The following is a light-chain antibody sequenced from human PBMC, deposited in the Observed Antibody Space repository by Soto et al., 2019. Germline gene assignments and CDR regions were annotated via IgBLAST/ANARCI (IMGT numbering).Light chain of an antibody. V-gene: IGLV1-44*01. J-gene: IGLJ1*01. CDR2: TDH. CDR3: STWDDSLNGYV. CDR1: SSNIGSNT. Sequence: QSVLTQPPSASGPPGQRVTISCSGGSSNIGSNTVHWYQQLPGTAPKLLIFTDHERPSGVPDRFSGSRSGNSASLAIRGLRSEDEADYYCSTWDDSLNGYVFGTGTKLTVL.